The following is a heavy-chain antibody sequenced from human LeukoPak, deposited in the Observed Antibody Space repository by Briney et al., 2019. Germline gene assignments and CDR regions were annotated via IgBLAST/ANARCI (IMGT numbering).Heavy chain of an antibody. CDR1: GFTFSRLW. J-gene: IGHJ4*02. V-gene: IGHV3-7*01. Sequence: GGSLRLSCAASGFTFSRLWMSWVRQAPGKGLEWVANIDEGGSADYYADSVRGRFTISRDNAKNSLHLQMNNLRAEDTAVYYCARDWEYSRDYWGQGTLVTVSS. D-gene: IGHD2/OR15-2a*01. CDR3: ARDWEYSRDY. CDR2: IDEGGSAD.